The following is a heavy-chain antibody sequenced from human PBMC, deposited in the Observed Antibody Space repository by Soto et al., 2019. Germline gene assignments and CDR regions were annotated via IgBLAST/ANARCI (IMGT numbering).Heavy chain of an antibody. CDR3: AKDGSHNFDY. CDR1: GFTFSHYA. Sequence: ESGGGVVQPGRSLRLSCAASGFTFSHYAMHWVRQAPGKGLEWVALMSYDGSNEYYADSVKGRFTISRDNSKNTLYLQMNSLRAEDTAVYYCAKDGSHNFDYWSQGTLVTVSS. CDR2: MSYDGSNE. J-gene: IGHJ4*02. V-gene: IGHV3-30*18. D-gene: IGHD1-26*01.